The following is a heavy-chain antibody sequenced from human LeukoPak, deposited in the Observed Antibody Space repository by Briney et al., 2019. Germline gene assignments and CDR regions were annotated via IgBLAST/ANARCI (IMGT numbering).Heavy chain of an antibody. Sequence: SETLSLTCAVYGGSFSGYYWSWIRQPPGKGLEWIGEINHSGSTNYNPSLKSRVTISVDTSKSQFSLKLSSVTAADTAVYYCASHGGINYGDYEVDYWGQGTLVTVSS. V-gene: IGHV4-34*01. J-gene: IGHJ4*02. CDR2: INHSGST. CDR3: ASHGGINYGDYEVDY. CDR1: GGSFSGYY. D-gene: IGHD4-17*01.